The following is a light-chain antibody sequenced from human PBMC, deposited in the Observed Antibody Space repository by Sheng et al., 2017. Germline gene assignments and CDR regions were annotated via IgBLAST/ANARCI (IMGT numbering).Light chain of an antibody. V-gene: IGLV8-61*01. CDR1: SGSDSTTYY. CDR3: VVYMGSGQRL. J-gene: IGLJ3*02. CDR2: STN. Sequence: QTAVTQEPSVSVSPGGTVTLTCGLSSGSDSTTYYPSWYQQTPGQAPRPLIYSTNTRSSGVPDRFSGSILGNKLPSPSRGPRQMMNRFYYCVVYMGSGQRLFGGGTKLDRP.